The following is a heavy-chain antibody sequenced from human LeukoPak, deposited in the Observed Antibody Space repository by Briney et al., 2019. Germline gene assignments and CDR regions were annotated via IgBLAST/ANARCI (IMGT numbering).Heavy chain of an antibody. CDR2: IYYCGST. J-gene: IGHJ6*03. CDR1: GGSISSYY. Sequence: SETLSLTCTVSGGSISSYYWSWVRQPPGKGLVWIGYIYYCGSTTSNPSLKSRVTISVDTSQNHFPLTLSLVAAADPAFSYCARQHDSFYYYYIDVWGSGTTVTVSS. CDR3: ARQHDSFYYYYIDV. V-gene: IGHV4-59*08.